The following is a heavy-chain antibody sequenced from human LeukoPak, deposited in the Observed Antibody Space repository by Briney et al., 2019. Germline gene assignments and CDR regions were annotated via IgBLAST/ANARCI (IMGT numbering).Heavy chain of an antibody. CDR2: ISSSGSDI. J-gene: IGHJ6*03. D-gene: IGHD6-13*01. CDR1: GFTFSGYF. V-gene: IGHV3-21*05. CDR3: ARASGSSWLYYMDV. Sequence: GGSLRLSCAASGFTFSGYFMNWVRQAPGKGLEWVSYISSSGSDIYYADSVKGRFTISRDNAKNSLYLQMNSLRAEDTAVYYCARASGSSWLYYMDVWGKGTTVTVSS.